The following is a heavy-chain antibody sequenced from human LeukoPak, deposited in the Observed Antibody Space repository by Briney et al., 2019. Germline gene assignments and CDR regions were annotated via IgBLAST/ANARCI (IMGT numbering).Heavy chain of an antibody. J-gene: IGHJ5*02. V-gene: IGHV4-34*01. CDR2: INPSGST. CDR1: GGSFSAYY. D-gene: IGHD2-2*01. Sequence: PSETLSLTCAVYGGSFSAYYWTWIRQPPGKGLEWIGEINPSGSTNYNPSLKSRVTISVDTSKNQFSLSLSSVTAADTAVYYCARVSLGYCSSTSCYRGAWYDPWGQGILVTVSS. CDR3: ARVSLGYCSSTSCYRGAWYDP.